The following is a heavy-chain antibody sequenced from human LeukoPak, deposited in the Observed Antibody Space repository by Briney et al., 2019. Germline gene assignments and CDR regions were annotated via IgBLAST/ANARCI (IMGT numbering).Heavy chain of an antibody. V-gene: IGHV1-46*01. Sequence: ASVKVSCRASGYTFTSYYMHWVRQAPRQGLEWMGIINPSGGSTSYAQKFQGRVTMTRDTSTSTVYMELSSLRSEDTAVYYCARALEPRDTAMVPLDYWGQGTLVTVSS. CDR2: INPSGGST. D-gene: IGHD5-18*01. CDR1: GYTFTSYY. J-gene: IGHJ4*02. CDR3: ARALEPRDTAMVPLDY.